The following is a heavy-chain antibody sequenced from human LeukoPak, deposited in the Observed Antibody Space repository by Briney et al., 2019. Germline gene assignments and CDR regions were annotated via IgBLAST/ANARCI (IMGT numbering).Heavy chain of an antibody. D-gene: IGHD6-6*01. Sequence: SETLSLTCAVYGGSFSGYYWSWIRQPPGKGLEWIGEINHSGSTNYNPSLKSRVTISVDTSKNQFSLKLSSVTAADTAVYYCARGIEYSSSSGLNWFDPWGQGTLVTVSS. CDR3: ARGIEYSSSSGLNWFDP. CDR1: GGSFSGYY. CDR2: INHSGST. J-gene: IGHJ5*02. V-gene: IGHV4-34*01.